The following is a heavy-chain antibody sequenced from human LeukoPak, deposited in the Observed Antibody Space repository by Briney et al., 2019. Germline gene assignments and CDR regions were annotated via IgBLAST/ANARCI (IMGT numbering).Heavy chain of an antibody. CDR3: ARHSCGGDCYPRAQTANYYYYGMDV. V-gene: IGHV3-30*02. D-gene: IGHD2-21*02. J-gene: IGHJ6*02. CDR2: IRYDGSNK. Sequence: GGSLRLSCAASGFTFSSYGMHWVRQAPGKGLEWVAFIRYDGSNKYYADSMKGRFTISRDNSKNMLYLQMNSLRAEDTAVYYCARHSCGGDCYPRAQTANYYYYGMDVWGQGTTVTVSS. CDR1: GFTFSSYG.